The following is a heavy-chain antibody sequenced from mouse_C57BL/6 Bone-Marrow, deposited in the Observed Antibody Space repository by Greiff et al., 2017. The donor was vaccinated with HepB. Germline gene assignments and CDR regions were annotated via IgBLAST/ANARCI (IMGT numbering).Heavy chain of an antibody. CDR1: GFTFNTYA. D-gene: IGHD2-1*01. J-gene: IGHJ4*01. Sequence: EVQLVESGGGLVQPKGSLKLSCAASGFTFNTYAMHWVRQAPGTGLEWVARIRSKSSNYATYYADSVKDTFTISRDDSQSMLYLQMNNLKTEDTAMYYCVRDGYGNYDDYYAMDYWGQGTSVTVSS. V-gene: IGHV10-3*01. CDR3: VRDGYGNYDDYYAMDY. CDR2: IRSKSSNYAT.